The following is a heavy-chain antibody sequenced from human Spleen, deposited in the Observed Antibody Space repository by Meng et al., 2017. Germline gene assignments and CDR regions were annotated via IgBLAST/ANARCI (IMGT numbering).Heavy chain of an antibody. CDR1: GFTFSSYS. J-gene: IGHJ4*02. D-gene: IGHD4-23*01. V-gene: IGHV3-74*01. CDR2: INSDGSST. CDR3: ARDRGNLRFDY. Sequence: GESLKISCAGSGFTFSSYSMHWVRQAPGKGLVWVSSINSDGSSTSYADSVKGRFTISRDNSKNTLYLQMNSLRAEDTAVYYCARDRGNLRFDYWAQG.